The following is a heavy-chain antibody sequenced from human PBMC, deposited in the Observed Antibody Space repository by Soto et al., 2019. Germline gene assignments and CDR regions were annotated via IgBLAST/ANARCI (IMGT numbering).Heavy chain of an antibody. CDR2: INHSGST. Sequence: QVQLQQWGAGLLKPSETLSLTCAVYGGSFSGYYWSWIRQPPGKGLEWIGEINHSGSTNYNPSLKSRVTISVDTSKNQFSLKLSSVTAADTAVYYCARGRRGSYLGYFDYWGQGTLVTVSS. J-gene: IGHJ4*02. D-gene: IGHD1-26*01. CDR3: ARGRRGSYLGYFDY. CDR1: GGSFSGYY. V-gene: IGHV4-34*01.